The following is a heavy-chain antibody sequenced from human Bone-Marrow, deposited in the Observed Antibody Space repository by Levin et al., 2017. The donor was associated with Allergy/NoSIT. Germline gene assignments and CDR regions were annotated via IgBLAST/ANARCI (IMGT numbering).Heavy chain of an antibody. CDR2: VSGRGENT. Sequence: PGGSLRLSCADSGSTFSNYAVSWVRQAPGKGLEWVSAVSGRGENTEYADSVRGRFTISRDNSKNTVFLQMNTLRPEDTATYYCAAEFAYWGRGTLVTVSS. CDR3: AAEFAY. V-gene: IGHV3-23*01. CDR1: GSTFSNYA. D-gene: IGHD3-10*01. J-gene: IGHJ1*01.